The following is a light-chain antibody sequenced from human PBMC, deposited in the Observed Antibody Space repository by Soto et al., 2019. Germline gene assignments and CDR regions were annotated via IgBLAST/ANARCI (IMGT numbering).Light chain of an antibody. CDR2: AAS. J-gene: IGKJ1*01. CDR3: QQSYSTLIT. CDR1: QSISSY. V-gene: IGKV1-39*01. Sequence: DIQMPPSPSSLSASVGDRVTITFRASQSISSYLNWYQQKPGKAPKLLIYAASSLRSGVPSRFSGSGSGTDFTLTISSLQPEDFATYYCQQSYSTLITFGQGTKVDI.